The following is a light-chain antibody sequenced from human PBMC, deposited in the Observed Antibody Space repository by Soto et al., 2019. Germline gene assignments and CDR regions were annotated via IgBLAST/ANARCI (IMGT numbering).Light chain of an antibody. V-gene: IGKV1-39*01. Sequence: DIQMTQSPSSLSASVGDRVSITCRTSQGIETYLNWNQQKSGKAPKLLIYAASSLQSGVPSRFSGSGSGTDFTLTISSLQPEDFATYYCQQSYSTPYTFGQGTKVEI. CDR1: QGIETY. CDR2: AAS. J-gene: IGKJ2*01. CDR3: QQSYSTPYT.